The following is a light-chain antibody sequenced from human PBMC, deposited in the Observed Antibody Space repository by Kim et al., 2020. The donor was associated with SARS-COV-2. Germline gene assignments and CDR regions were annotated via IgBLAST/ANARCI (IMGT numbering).Light chain of an antibody. Sequence: SASVGDRVTIPCPARQSISTYLNWYQQTPGNAPTLLLYHASTLQGGVTTRFTGSGSRPEFTLTISSLQPEDLATYYCQHHYTTPNTFAQGTKLEI. J-gene: IGKJ2*01. CDR3: QHHYTTPNT. V-gene: IGKV1-39*01. CDR2: HAS. CDR1: QSISTY.